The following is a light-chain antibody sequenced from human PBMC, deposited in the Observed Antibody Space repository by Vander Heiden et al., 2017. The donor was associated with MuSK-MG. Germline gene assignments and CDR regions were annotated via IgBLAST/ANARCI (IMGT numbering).Light chain of an antibody. J-gene: IGLJ2*01. CDR2: EVN. V-gene: IGLV2-14*01. CDR1: SSAIGCYNY. CDR3: TSLASTNTLV. Sequence: QPALSPPPPVASSPPGSSVTSSSCTSSAIGCYNYVSWYRNHPGAAPKLIIFEVNDRPSGVSHRFSGSKSGTTASLTICGLQTEDEADYYCTSLASTNTLVFGGGTRLTVL.